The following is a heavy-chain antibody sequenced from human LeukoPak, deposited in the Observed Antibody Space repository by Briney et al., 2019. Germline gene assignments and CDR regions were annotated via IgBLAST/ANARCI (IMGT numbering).Heavy chain of an antibody. J-gene: IGHJ4*02. CDR3: AKVFYSSGWSPFDY. D-gene: IGHD6-19*01. V-gene: IGHV3-23*01. CDR2: ISGSGGST. CDR1: GFTFSNYA. Sequence: GGSLRLSCAASGFTFSNYAMSWVRQAPGKGLEWVSAISGSGGSTYYADSVKGRFTISRDNSKNTLYLQMNSLRAEDTAVYYCAKVFYSSGWSPFDYWGQGTLVTVSS.